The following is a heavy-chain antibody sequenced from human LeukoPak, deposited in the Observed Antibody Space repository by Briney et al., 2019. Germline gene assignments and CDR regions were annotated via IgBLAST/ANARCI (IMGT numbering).Heavy chain of an antibody. V-gene: IGHV3-30*01. D-gene: IGHD6-13*01. CDR3: AREIAAAGTDLNWFDP. Sequence: GGSLRLSCAASGFTFSGYAMHWVRQAPGKGLEWVAVISYDGSNKYYADSVKGRFTISRDNSKNTLYLQMNSLRAEDTAVYYCAREIAAAGTDLNWFDPWGQGTLVTVSS. J-gene: IGHJ5*02. CDR2: ISYDGSNK. CDR1: GFTFSGYA.